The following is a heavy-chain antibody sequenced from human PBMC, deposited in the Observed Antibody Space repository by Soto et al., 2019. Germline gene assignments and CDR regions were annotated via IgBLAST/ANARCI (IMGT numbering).Heavy chain of an antibody. CDR2: IFYRGST. V-gene: IGHV4-39*01. D-gene: IGHD3-9*01. CDR3: ARYYDTFDY. Sequence: SETLSLTCSVSGGSISINNHYWGWIRQPPGKGLEWIGNIFYRGSTYYNPSLKSRVTITADTSKNQFSLRLSSVTAADTALYFCARYYDTFDYWGQGTQVTVPQ. CDR1: GGSISINNHY. J-gene: IGHJ4*02.